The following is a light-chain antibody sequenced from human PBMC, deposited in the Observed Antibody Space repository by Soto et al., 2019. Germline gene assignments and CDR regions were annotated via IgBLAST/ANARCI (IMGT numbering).Light chain of an antibody. V-gene: IGKV1-39*01. CDR2: ATS. CDR1: QTISNH. J-gene: IGKJ2*01. Sequence: IPMTQSPSSLSASVGDRVTISCRASQTISNHLNWYQQKPGKAPKLLIYATSTLQSGVPSRFSGSGSETDFTLTISSLQPEDFATYYCQQSYNSHTFGQGTKVDIK. CDR3: QQSYNSHT.